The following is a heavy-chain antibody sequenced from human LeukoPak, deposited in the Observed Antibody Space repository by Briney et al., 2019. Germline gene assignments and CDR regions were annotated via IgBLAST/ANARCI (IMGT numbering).Heavy chain of an antibody. CDR3: AKAKEYYGSGYYGS. D-gene: IGHD3-22*01. J-gene: IGHJ5*02. V-gene: IGHV3-30*18. CDR1: GFTFSTYG. Sequence: AGGSLRLSCAASGFTFSTYGMHWVRQAPGKGLERVAVISYDGSNKYYVDSVKGRFTISRDNSNNTLYLQMNSLTAEDTAVYYCAKAKEYYGSGYYGSWGQGALVTVSS. CDR2: ISYDGSNK.